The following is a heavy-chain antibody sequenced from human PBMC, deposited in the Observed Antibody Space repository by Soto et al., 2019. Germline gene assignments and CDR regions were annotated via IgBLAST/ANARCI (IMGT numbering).Heavy chain of an antibody. V-gene: IGHV1-18*01. J-gene: IGHJ4*02. Sequence: GPSVKVSCKASGYTFTSYGISWVRQAPGQGLEWMGWISAYNGNTNYAQKLQGRVTMTTDTSTSTAYMELRSLRSDDTAVYYCARDQAYYDPPHYFDYWGQGTLVTSPQ. CDR2: ISAYNGNT. CDR1: GYTFTSYG. CDR3: ARDQAYYDPPHYFDY. D-gene: IGHD3-22*01.